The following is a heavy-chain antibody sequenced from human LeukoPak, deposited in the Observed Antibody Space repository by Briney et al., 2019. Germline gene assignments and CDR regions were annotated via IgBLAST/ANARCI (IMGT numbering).Heavy chain of an antibody. Sequence: GESLKISCKGSGYSFTSYWIGWVRPMPGKGLEWMGIIYPGDSDTRYSPSFQGQVTISADKSISTAYLQWSSLKASDTAMYDCATPIAAAGGGLGYWGQGTLVTVSS. CDR1: GYSFTSYW. D-gene: IGHD6-13*01. J-gene: IGHJ4*02. V-gene: IGHV5-51*01. CDR3: ATPIAAAGGGLGY. CDR2: IYPGDSDT.